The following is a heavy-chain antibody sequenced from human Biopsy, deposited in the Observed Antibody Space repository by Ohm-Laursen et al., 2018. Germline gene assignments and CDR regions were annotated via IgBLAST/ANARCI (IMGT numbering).Heavy chain of an antibody. CDR2: ISETSSHI. CDR1: GFSVSRYD. Sequence: LRLSCAASGFSVSRYDMNWVRQAPGKGMEWISYISETSSHIYDADSVRGRFTVARDIAKNSLYLQLNSLRVEDTAVYYCARDSSRRAREGGMDVWGQGTTVTVSS. D-gene: IGHD6-6*01. V-gene: IGHV3-21*01. CDR3: ARDSSRRAREGGMDV. J-gene: IGHJ6*02.